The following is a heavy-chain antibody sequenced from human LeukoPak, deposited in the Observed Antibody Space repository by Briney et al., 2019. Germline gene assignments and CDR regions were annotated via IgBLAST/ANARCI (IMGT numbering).Heavy chain of an antibody. J-gene: IGHJ4*02. Sequence: GGSLRLSCAASGFTFSSYSMNWVRQAPGKGLEWVSSISSSSSYIYYADSVKGRFTISRDNAKNSLYLQMNSLRAEDTAVYYCARGPNSNWSGLDFWGQGTLLTVSS. CDR3: ARGPNSNWSGLDF. D-gene: IGHD6-6*01. CDR2: ISSSSSYI. V-gene: IGHV3-21*01. CDR1: GFTFSSYS.